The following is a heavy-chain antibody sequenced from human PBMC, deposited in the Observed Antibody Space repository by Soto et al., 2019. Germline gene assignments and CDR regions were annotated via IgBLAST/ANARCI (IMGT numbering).Heavy chain of an antibody. CDR2: MNPNSGNT. CDR1: GYTFTIYD. D-gene: IGHD2-2*01. J-gene: IGHJ6*03. Sequence: VSVKVSCKASGYTFTIYDINWVRQATGQGLEWMGWMNPNSGNTGYAQKFQGRVTMTRNTSISTAYMELSSLRSEDTAVYYCGYCSSTSCYSSYYYYYMDVWGKGTTVTVSS. CDR3: GYCSSTSCYSSYYYYYMDV. V-gene: IGHV1-8*01.